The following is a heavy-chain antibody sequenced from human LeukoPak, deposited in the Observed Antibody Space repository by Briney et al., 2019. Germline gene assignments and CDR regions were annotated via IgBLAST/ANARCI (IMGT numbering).Heavy chain of an antibody. Sequence: SETLSLTCTVSGGSISSYYWSWIRQPPGKGLEWIGYIYTSGSTNYNPSLKSRVTISVDTSKNQFSLKLSSVTAADTAVYYCARVGPSIAARFPAHYYYYYMDVWGKGTTVTVS. CDR1: GGSISSYY. CDR2: IYTSGST. D-gene: IGHD6-6*01. CDR3: ARVGPSIAARFPAHYYYYYMDV. V-gene: IGHV4-4*09. J-gene: IGHJ6*03.